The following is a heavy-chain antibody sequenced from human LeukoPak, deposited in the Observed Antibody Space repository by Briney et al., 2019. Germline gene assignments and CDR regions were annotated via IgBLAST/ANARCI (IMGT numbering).Heavy chain of an antibody. CDR3: ARDRVGYGDRHFDC. CDR1: GFTFSSYW. CDR2: IKQDGSEK. J-gene: IGHJ4*02. Sequence: PGGSLRLSCAASGFTFSSYWMSWVRQAPGKGLEWVANIKQDGSEKYYVDSVKGRLTISRDNAKKSLYLQMNSLRVEDTAVYYCARDRVGYGDRHFDCWGQGTLVTVSS. V-gene: IGHV3-7*01. D-gene: IGHD4-17*01.